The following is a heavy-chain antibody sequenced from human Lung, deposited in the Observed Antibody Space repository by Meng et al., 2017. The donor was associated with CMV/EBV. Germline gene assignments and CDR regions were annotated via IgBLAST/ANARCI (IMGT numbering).Heavy chain of an antibody. V-gene: IGHV4-39*07. CDR1: GGSVGSSGFY. CDR3: ARVDRQWVDP. CDR2: FYQGGTT. J-gene: IGHJ5*02. Sequence: TCIVSGGSVGSSGFYWGWIRQPPGKGLEWIGNFYQGGTTSFHPSLKGRVSISLDMSKNQFSLNLNSVTAADTAVYYCARVDRQWVDPWGQGALVTVSS.